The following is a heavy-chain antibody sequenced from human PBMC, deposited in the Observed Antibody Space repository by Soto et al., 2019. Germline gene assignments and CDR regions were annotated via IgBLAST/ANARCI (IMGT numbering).Heavy chain of an antibody. Sequence: ASVKVSCKASGYTFTSYAMHWVRQAPGQRLEWMGWINAGNGNTKYSQKFQGRVTITRDTSASTAYMELSSLRSEDTAVYYCARDASSTGTGWFDPWGQGTLVTVPQ. CDR1: GYTFTSYA. J-gene: IGHJ5*02. V-gene: IGHV1-3*01. CDR2: INAGNGNT. D-gene: IGHD2-2*01. CDR3: ARDASSTGTGWFDP.